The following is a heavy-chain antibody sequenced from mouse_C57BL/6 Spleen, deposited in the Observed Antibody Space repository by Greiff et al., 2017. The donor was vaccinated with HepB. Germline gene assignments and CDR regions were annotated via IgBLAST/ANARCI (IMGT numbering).Heavy chain of an antibody. Sequence: VQLQQSGAELVKPGASVKISCKASGYAFSSDWMNWVKQRPGKGLEWIGQIYPGDGDTNYNGKFKGKATLTADKSSSTAYMQLSSLTSEDSAVYFCARAFYYYGSSGYFDVWGTGTTVTVSS. CDR3: ARAFYYYGSSGYFDV. CDR1: GYAFSSDW. D-gene: IGHD1-1*01. V-gene: IGHV1-80*01. CDR2: IYPGDGDT. J-gene: IGHJ1*03.